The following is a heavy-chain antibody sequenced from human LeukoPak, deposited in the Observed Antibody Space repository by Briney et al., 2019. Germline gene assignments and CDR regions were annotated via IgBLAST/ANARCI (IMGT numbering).Heavy chain of an antibody. Sequence: PGGSLRLSCAASGFTFSSYGMSWVRQAPGKGLEWVSAISGSGGSTYYADSVKGRFTISRDNSKNTLYLQMNSLRAEDTAVYYCAKGVMVRGYYFDYWGQGTLVTVSS. CDR2: ISGSGGST. D-gene: IGHD3-10*01. J-gene: IGHJ4*02. CDR1: GFTFSSYG. V-gene: IGHV3-23*01. CDR3: AKGVMVRGYYFDY.